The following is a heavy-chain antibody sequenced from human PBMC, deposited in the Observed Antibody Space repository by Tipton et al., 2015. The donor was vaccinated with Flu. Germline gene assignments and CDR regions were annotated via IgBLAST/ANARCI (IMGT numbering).Heavy chain of an antibody. CDR3: ARGSGSGTFVIFDF. V-gene: IGHV4-4*07. Sequence: TLSLTCTVSGGSISSYYWTWIRQSAGKGLEWIGRVYSSGTTNFNPSLKSRLTMSLDASKNQFSLTLNSVTAADTAVYYCARGSGSGTFVIFDFWGQGTLVTVSS. D-gene: IGHD3-10*01. CDR1: GGSISSYY. J-gene: IGHJ5*01. CDR2: VYSSGTT.